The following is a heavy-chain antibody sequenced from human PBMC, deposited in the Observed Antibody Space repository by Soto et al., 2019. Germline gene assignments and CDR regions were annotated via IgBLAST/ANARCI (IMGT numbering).Heavy chain of an antibody. CDR2: IYHTGST. CDR1: NGSISSSNW. V-gene: IGHV4-4*02. Sequence: HVQLQESGPGLVKPSGTLSLTCAVSNGSISSSNWWNWVRQPPGMELEWIGEIYHTGSTNYNPSRKSRVTISVDKSKNQFSLRLNSVTAADTAVYYCARAVAGLDFDYWGEGTLVTVSS. D-gene: IGHD6-19*01. J-gene: IGHJ4*02. CDR3: ARAVAGLDFDY.